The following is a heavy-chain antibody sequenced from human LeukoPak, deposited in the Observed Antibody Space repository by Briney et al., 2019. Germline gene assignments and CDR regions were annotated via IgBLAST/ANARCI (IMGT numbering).Heavy chain of an antibody. CDR2: ISSISHYI. J-gene: IGHJ4*02. V-gene: IGHV3-21*01. CDR3: TKVRTFAVAGTFDY. CDR1: GFTFRAYS. Sequence: SGGSLRLSCAASGFTFRAYSMNWVRQAPGKGLEWVSTISSISHYIYYADSVKGRFTISRDNARNSLYLQMNSLRAEDTAVYYCTKVRTFAVAGTFDYWGQGSLVTVSS. D-gene: IGHD6-19*01.